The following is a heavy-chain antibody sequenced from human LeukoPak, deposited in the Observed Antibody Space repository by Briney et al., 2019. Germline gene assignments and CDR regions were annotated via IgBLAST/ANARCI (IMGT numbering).Heavy chain of an antibody. CDR1: GYTFTGYY. D-gene: IGHD4-23*01. CDR3: AATVVTPDAFDI. J-gene: IGHJ3*02. CDR2: INPNSGGT. V-gene: IGHV1-2*02. Sequence: ASVTVSCKASGYTFTGYYMHWVRQAPGQGLEWMGWINPNSGGTNYAQTFQGRVTMTRDTSISTAYMELSRLRSDDTAVYYCAATVVTPDAFDIWGQGTMVTVSS.